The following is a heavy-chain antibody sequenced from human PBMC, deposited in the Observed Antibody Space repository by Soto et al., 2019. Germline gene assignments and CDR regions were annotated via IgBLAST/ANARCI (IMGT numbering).Heavy chain of an antibody. CDR1: GFSMSGSY. CDR2: VYYTGST. D-gene: IGHD6-19*01. V-gene: IGHV4-59*01. CDR3: ARSVAVPGAHIDY. Sequence: PXETLSLTRRVAGFSMSGSYWSWIRKSPGKGLEWLGYVYYTGSTNYSPSLRSRVSISVDTSKNEFSLRLSSVTAADTAVYFCARSVAVPGAHIDYWGQGTQVTVSS. J-gene: IGHJ4*02.